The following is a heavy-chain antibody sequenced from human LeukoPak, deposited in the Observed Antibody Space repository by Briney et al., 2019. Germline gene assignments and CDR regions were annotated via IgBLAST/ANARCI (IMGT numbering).Heavy chain of an antibody. D-gene: IGHD3-10*01. V-gene: IGHV3-23*01. CDR1: GFTFSSYA. Sequence: PGGSLRLSCTASGFTFSSYAMSWVRQAPGKGLGWVSAISASGGGTYYTDSVKGRFTISRDNSKNTLYLQMNSLRAEDTALYYCAKEIAGSYYLFDYWGQGTLVTVSS. CDR3: AKEIAGSYYLFDY. CDR2: ISASGGGT. J-gene: IGHJ4*02.